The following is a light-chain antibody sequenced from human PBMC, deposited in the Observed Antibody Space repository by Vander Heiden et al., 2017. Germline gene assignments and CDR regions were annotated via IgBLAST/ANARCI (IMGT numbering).Light chain of an antibody. CDR2: VEGSGSY. J-gene: IGLJ3*02. V-gene: IGLV4-60*03. CDR3: ETWDTDIRV. Sequence: QPVLTQSSSASASLGSSVKLTCTLSSGYSTYSIAWHQQQPGKAPRFLMKVEGSGSYNQGSGVPDRFSGSSSGADRYLTISNLQSEDEADYYCETWDTDIRVFGGGTKLTVL. CDR1: SGYSTYS.